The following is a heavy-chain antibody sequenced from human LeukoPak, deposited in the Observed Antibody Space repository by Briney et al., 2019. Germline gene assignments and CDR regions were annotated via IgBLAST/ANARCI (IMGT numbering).Heavy chain of an antibody. J-gene: IGHJ4*02. Sequence: SETLSLTCTVSGGSISSYYWSWIRQPPGKGLEWIGYIYYSGSTNYNPSPKSRVTISVDTSKNQFSLKLSSVTAADTAVYYCARDNGGNPDYWGQGTLVTVSS. CDR3: ARDNGGNPDY. D-gene: IGHD4-23*01. CDR1: GGSISSYY. V-gene: IGHV4-59*01. CDR2: IYYSGST.